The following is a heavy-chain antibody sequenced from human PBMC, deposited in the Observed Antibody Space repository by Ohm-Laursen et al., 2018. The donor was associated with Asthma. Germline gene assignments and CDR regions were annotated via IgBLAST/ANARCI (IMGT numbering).Heavy chain of an antibody. CDR3: ARDNYGDFDY. V-gene: IGHV4-31*03. D-gene: IGHD4-17*01. CDR2: IYYSGST. J-gene: IGHJ4*02. CDR1: GGSISSGGYY. Sequence: TLSLTCSVSGGSISSGGYYWSWIRQHPGKGLEWIGYIYYSGSTYYNPSLKSRVTISVDTSKNQFSLKLSSVTAADTAVYYCARDNYGDFDYWGQGTLVTVSS.